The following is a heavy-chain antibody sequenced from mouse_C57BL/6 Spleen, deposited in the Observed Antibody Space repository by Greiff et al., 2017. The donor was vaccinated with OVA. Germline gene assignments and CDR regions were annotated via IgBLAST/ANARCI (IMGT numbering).Heavy chain of an antibody. Sequence: EVNVVESEGGLVQPGSSMKLSCTASGFTFSDYYMAWVRQVPEKGLEWVANINYDGSSTYYLDSLKSRFIISRDNAKNILYLQMSSLKSEDTATYYCARDPNPSYYYGSSPYWYFDVWGTGTTVTVSS. V-gene: IGHV5-16*01. D-gene: IGHD1-1*01. J-gene: IGHJ1*03. CDR3: ARDPNPSYYYGSSPYWYFDV. CDR1: GFTFSDYY. CDR2: INYDGSST.